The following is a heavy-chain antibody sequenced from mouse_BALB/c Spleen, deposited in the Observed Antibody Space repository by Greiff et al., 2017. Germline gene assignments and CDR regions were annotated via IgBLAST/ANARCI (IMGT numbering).Heavy chain of an antibody. CDR2: IYPYNGGT. J-gene: IGHJ3*01. Sequence: EVQLQQSGPELVKPGASVKISCKASGYTFTDYNMHWVKQSHGKSLEWIGYIYPYNGGTGYNQKFKSKATLTVDNSSSTAYMELRSLTSEDSAVYYCASGGAYYGNYGFAYWGQGTLVTVSA. D-gene: IGHD2-10*01. V-gene: IGHV1S29*02. CDR3: ASGGAYYGNYGFAY. CDR1: GYTFTDYN.